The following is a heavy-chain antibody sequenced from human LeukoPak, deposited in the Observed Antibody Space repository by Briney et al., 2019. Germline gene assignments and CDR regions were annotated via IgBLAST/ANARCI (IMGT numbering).Heavy chain of an antibody. CDR3: TRHPRIIAGNPYFDY. J-gene: IGHJ4*02. D-gene: IGHD6-13*01. CDR1: GVPISSYY. V-gene: IGHV4-59*08. Sequence: PSETLSLTCTVSGVPISSYYWNWIRQAPGKGLEWIGYIYYTGDTKFNPSLKSRVTISLDTSKNQFSLKLTSVTAADTAVYYCTRHPRIIAGNPYFDYWGQGTVVTVSS. CDR2: IYYTGDT.